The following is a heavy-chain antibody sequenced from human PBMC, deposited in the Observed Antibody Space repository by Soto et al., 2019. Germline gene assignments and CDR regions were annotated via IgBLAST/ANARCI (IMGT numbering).Heavy chain of an antibody. Sequence: QVQLVQSGGGVVQPGRSLRLSCAASGFNFNTYFMHWVRQAPGKGLEWVAMIFPNGRDKEYADSVKGRFTISRDNSNTTMYLQLDSLRTEGTDVHDCARDDDHGSNWDIAYWCQGALVPVSS. CDR3: ARDDDHGSNWDIAY. D-gene: IGHD1-1*01. J-gene: IGHJ4*02. V-gene: IGHV3-30*05. CDR1: GFNFNTYF. CDR2: IFPNGRDK.